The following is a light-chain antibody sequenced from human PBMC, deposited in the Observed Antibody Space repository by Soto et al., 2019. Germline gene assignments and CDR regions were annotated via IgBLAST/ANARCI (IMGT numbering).Light chain of an antibody. CDR3: MQGTHWPELT. Sequence: DIVLTQSPLSLSVTLGQPASLSCRSSQSLIYRDGNTYLNWFHQRPGQSPRRLIYRVSNRDSGAPDTFRGRGSGTDFTLTISRVEAEDVGVYYCMQGTHWPELTFGGGTKVEIK. V-gene: IGKV2-30*01. CDR1: QSLIYRDGNTY. CDR2: RVS. J-gene: IGKJ4*01.